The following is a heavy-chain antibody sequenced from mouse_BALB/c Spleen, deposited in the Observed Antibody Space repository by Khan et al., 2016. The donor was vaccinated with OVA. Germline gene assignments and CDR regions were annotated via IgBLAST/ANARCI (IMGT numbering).Heavy chain of an antibody. CDR3: ARGRAY. J-gene: IGHJ3*01. V-gene: IGHV3-2*02. D-gene: IGHD3-3*01. CDR1: GYSVTSDYA. CDR2: INYSGRT. Sequence: EVQLQESGPGLVKPSQSLSLTCTVTGYSVTSDYAWNWIRQFPGNKLEWMGYINYSGRTSYTPSLKSRISITRDTSKNQFFLQLSSVTTEDTATYYCARGRAYWGQGTLVTVSA.